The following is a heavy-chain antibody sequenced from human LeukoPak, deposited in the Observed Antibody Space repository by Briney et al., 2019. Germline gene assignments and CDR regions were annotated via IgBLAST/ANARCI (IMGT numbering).Heavy chain of an antibody. Sequence: SETLSLTCTVSGGSISSYYKSWVRQSPGKGLEWIGYIYYDGNTNYNPSLKSRVTISVDTSRNQFSLRLSSVTAADTAVYYCASGGSRIDYDFWSGPDYWGQGTLVTVSS. J-gene: IGHJ4*02. CDR2: IYYDGNT. CDR1: GGSISSYY. D-gene: IGHD3-3*01. V-gene: IGHV4-59*01. CDR3: ASGGSRIDYDFWSGPDY.